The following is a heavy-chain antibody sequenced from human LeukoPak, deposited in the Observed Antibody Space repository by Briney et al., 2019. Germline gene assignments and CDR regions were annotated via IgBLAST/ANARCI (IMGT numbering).Heavy chain of an antibody. CDR3: ARVGGDYHNWFDP. Sequence: SETLSLTCTVSGGSISSYYWSWIRQPPGKGLEWIGYIYYSGSTNYNPSLKSRVTKSVDTSKNQFSLKLSSVTAADTAVYYCARVGGDYHNWFDPWGQGTLVTVSS. D-gene: IGHD4-17*01. CDR2: IYYSGST. CDR1: GGSISSYY. J-gene: IGHJ5*02. V-gene: IGHV4-59*01.